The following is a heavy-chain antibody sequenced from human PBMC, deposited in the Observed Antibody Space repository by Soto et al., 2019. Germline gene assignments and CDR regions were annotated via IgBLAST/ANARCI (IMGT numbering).Heavy chain of an antibody. CDR3: DRRVCHRSGWWPYYFDY. D-gene: IGHD6-19*01. CDR1: GVSISSVCYY. V-gene: IGHV4-31*03. J-gene: IGHJ4*02. Sequence: KTLETLSLTFTVSGVSISSVCYYWSWIRQHPGKGLEWIGYIYYSGSTYYNPSLKSRVTISVDTSKNQFSLKLSSVTAADTAVYYCDRRVCHRSGWWPYYFDYWCQGALVTLSS. CDR2: IYYSGST.